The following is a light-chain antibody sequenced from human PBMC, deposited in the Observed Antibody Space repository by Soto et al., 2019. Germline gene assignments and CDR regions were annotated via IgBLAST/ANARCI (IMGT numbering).Light chain of an antibody. CDR2: EGS. Sequence: QSALTQPASVSGSPGQSITISCTGTSSDVGSYNLVSWYQQHPGKAPKLMIYEGSKRPSGVSNRFSGSKSGNTASLTISGLQAGDEADYYCCSYAGSYVVFGGGTKLTVL. CDR1: SSDVGSYNL. CDR3: CSYAGSYVV. J-gene: IGLJ2*01. V-gene: IGLV2-23*01.